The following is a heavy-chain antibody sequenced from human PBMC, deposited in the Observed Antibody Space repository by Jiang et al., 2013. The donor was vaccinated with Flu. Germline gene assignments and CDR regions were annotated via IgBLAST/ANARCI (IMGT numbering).Heavy chain of an antibody. CDR1: GYTFTGYY. CDR2: INPNSGGT. D-gene: IGHD2-2*01. CDR3: ARRVAAAYYGMDV. Sequence: GAEVKKPGASVKVSCTASGYTFTGYYIHWVRQAPGQGLEWMGLINPNSGGTNYAQKFQGRVTLTRDTPTSTAYMELRSLRNDDTAVYYCARRVAAAYYGMDVWGQGTTVTVSS. V-gene: IGHV1-2*02. J-gene: IGHJ6*02.